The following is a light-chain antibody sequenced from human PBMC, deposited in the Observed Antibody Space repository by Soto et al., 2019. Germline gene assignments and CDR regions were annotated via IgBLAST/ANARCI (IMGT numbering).Light chain of an antibody. CDR1: QSISSY. CDR2: DAS. Sequence: EIALTQSPDTLSLSPGDRATLSCRASQSISSYLAWYQQKPGQSPRLLIYDASNRATGIPARFSGSGSGTDFTLTISSLEPEDFAVYYCQQRSDWPPITFGQGTRLEIK. V-gene: IGKV3-11*01. CDR3: QQRSDWPPIT. J-gene: IGKJ5*01.